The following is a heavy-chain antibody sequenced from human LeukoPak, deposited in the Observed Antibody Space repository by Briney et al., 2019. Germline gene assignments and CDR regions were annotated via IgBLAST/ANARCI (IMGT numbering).Heavy chain of an antibody. CDR2: INPNSGGT. CDR3: ARVSWFGEGWFDP. V-gene: IGHV1-2*02. Sequence: ASVKVSCKASGYTFTGYYMHWVRQAPGQGLEWMGWINPNSGGTNYAQKFQGRVTMTRDTSISTAYMELSRLRSDDTAVCYCARVSWFGEGWFDPWGQGTLVTVSS. CDR1: GYTFTGYY. D-gene: IGHD3-10*01. J-gene: IGHJ5*02.